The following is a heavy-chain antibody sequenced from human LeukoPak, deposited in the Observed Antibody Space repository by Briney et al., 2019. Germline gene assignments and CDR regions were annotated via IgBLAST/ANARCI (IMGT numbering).Heavy chain of an antibody. Sequence: GGSLRLSCAASGFTFRSYAMSWVRQPPGKGLEWVSAVSDSGDATRYADSVKGRFTISRDNSKDTLYLQMNSLRAEDTAVYFCAKSDCGGDGCRLLNYWGQGTLVTVSS. D-gene: IGHD2-21*01. CDR1: GFTFRSYA. V-gene: IGHV3-23*01. CDR2: VSDSGDAT. CDR3: AKSDCGGDGCRLLNY. J-gene: IGHJ4*02.